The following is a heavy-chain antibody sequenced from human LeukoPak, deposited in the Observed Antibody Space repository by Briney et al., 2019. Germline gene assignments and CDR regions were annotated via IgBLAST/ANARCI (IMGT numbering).Heavy chain of an antibody. V-gene: IGHV3-23*01. CDR1: GFTFSSYA. Sequence: GGSLRLSCAASGFTFSSYAMGWVRQAPGKGLEWVSSISGSGDSTYYADSVKGRFTISRDNSKNTLYLQMNSLGAEDTAVYYCAKDLRWRTTVSNYGWFDPWGQGTLVTVSS. CDR2: ISGSGDST. D-gene: IGHD4-11*01. J-gene: IGHJ5*02. CDR3: AKDLRWRTTVSNYGWFDP.